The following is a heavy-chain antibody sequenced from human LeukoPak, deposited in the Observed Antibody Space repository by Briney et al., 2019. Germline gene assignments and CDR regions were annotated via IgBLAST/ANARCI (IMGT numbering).Heavy chain of an antibody. D-gene: IGHD3-3*01. J-gene: IGHJ4*02. V-gene: IGHV1-18*01. Sequence: ASVKVSCKASGYTFTSYGISWVRQAPGQGLEWMGWINAYNGNTNYAQKLQGRVTMTTDTSTSTAYVELRSLRSDDTAVYYCASGYYDFWSGYTPFDYWGQGTLVTVSS. CDR1: GYTFTSYG. CDR3: ASGYYDFWSGYTPFDY. CDR2: INAYNGNT.